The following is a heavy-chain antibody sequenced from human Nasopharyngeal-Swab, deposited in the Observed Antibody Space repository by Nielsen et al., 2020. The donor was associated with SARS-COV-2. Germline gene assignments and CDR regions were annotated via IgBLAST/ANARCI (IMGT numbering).Heavy chain of an antibody. D-gene: IGHD3-3*01. J-gene: IGHJ6*02. V-gene: IGHV3-48*04. CDR1: GFTFSSYS. CDR2: ISSSSSTI. Sequence: SPKISCAASGFTFSSYSMNLVRQAPGKGPEWVSYISSSSSTIYYADSVKGRFTISRDNAKNSLYLQMNSLRAEDTAVYYCARDLIYDFWSGYYTPSYYYGMDVWGQGTTVTVSS. CDR3: ARDLIYDFWSGYYTPSYYYGMDV.